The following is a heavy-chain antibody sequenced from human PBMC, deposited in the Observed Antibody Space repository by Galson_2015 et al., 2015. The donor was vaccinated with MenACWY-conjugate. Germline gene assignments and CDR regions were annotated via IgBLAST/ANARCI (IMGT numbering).Heavy chain of an antibody. CDR3: TTGDGYNLRHRSASRSYSNGMDV. J-gene: IGHJ6*02. Sequence: CAISGDSVSRSSAAWNWVRQSPSRGLEWLGRTYFRFKWFNDYAESVKSRITIEADTSKNQFSLHLNSVTPDDTAVYYRTTGDGYNLRHRSASRSYSNGMDVWGQGTTVTVSS. CDR2: TYFRFKWFN. D-gene: IGHD5-24*01. V-gene: IGHV6-1*01. CDR1: GDSVSRSSAA.